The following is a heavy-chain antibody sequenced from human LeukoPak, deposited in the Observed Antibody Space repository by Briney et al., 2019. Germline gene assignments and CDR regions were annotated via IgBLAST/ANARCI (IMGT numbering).Heavy chain of an antibody. J-gene: IGHJ4*02. V-gene: IGHV4-39*01. D-gene: IGHD5-18*01. CDR1: GGSINSNNHY. Sequence: SETLSLTCNVSGGSINSNNHYWGWIRQPPGKGLEWLGSINYSGTIFYSPSLNSRVTISVDTSGNQFSLKLTSGTAADTAVYYCARHPGYSSGWWYFDFWGQGTLVTVSS. CDR3: ARHPGYSSGWWYFDF. CDR2: INYSGTI.